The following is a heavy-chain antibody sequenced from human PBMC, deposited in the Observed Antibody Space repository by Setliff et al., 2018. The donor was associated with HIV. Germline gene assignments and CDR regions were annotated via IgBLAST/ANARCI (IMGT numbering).Heavy chain of an antibody. CDR1: GGSIISGSYY. CDR2: IYTSGST. Sequence: SETLSLTCSVSGGSIISGSYYWSWIRQPAGKGLEWIGHIYTSGSTNYNPSLKSRVTISVDTSKNQFSLNLSSVTAADTAVYYCAREGVNFWTPPGWFDPWGQGTLVTVSS. CDR3: AREGVNFWTPPGWFDP. D-gene: IGHD3-3*01. J-gene: IGHJ5*02. V-gene: IGHV4-61*09.